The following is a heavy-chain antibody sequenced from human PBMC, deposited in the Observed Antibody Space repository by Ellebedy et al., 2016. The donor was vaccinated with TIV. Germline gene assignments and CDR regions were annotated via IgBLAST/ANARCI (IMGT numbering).Heavy chain of an antibody. CDR2: IYYSGTT. D-gene: IGHD3-10*01. Sequence: MPSETLSLTCTVSGGSMISDDHYWSWVRQPPGKGLEWIGYIYYSGTTYYNPSLKHRLIMSVDKSKSQVSLQLTSVTATDTAVYYCARGGGDRPHALDVWGQGTKVTVSS. J-gene: IGHJ3*01. V-gene: IGHV4-30-4*08. CDR3: ARGGGDRPHALDV. CDR1: GGSMISDDHY.